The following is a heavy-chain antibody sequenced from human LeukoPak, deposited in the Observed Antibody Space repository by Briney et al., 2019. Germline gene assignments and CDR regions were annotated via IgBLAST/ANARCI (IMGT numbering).Heavy chain of an antibody. CDR3: ARDHSVATIGRGYDYYMDV. V-gene: IGHV1-2*02. D-gene: IGHD5-12*01. CDR2: ISPNSGGT. Sequence: ASVRVSCKASGYIFIVHYIHWVRQAPGQGLEWMGWISPNSGGTKYAQTFQGRVTMTRDTSMSTAYMELSSLTSDDTAVYYCARDHSVATIGRGYDYYMDVWGKGTTVTVSS. J-gene: IGHJ6*03. CDR1: GYIFIVHY.